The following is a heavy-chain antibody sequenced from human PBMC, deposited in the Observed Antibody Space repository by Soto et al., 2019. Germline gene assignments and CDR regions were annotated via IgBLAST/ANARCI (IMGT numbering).Heavy chain of an antibody. CDR3: ASGTSYYDFWSAVRHAFDI. Sequence: PSQTLSLTCVISGDSVSSNSAAWNWIRQSPSRGLEWLGRTYYRSKWYNDYAVSVKSRITINPDTSKNQFSLQLNSVTPEDTAVYYCASGTSYYDFWSAVRHAFDIWGQGTMVTVSS. CDR2: TYYRSKWYN. D-gene: IGHD3-3*01. V-gene: IGHV6-1*01. J-gene: IGHJ3*02. CDR1: GDSVSSNSAA.